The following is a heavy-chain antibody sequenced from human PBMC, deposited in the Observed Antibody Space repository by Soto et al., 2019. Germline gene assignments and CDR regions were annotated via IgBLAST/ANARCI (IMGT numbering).Heavy chain of an antibody. D-gene: IGHD3-22*01. CDR2: IVANGGST. V-gene: IGHV3-23*01. J-gene: IGHJ4*02. CDR1: GFTFKNYA. CDR3: AKDQSYYYDSSGSRAEY. Sequence: EVQLLESGGGLMQPGGSLRLSCAASGFTFKNYAMTWVRQAPGKGLEWVSGIVANGGSTDYADSVKGRFTISRDNSKNMLYLQMKSLRVDDTAVYYCAKDQSYYYDSSGSRAEYWGQGTLVTVSS.